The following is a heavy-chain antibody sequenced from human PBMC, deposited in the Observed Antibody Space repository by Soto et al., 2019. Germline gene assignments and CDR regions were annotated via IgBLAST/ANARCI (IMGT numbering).Heavy chain of an antibody. Sequence: SETLSLTXTVSGGSISSGGYYWSWIRQHPGKGLEWIGYIYYSGSTYYNPSLKSRVTISVDTSKNQFSLKLSSVTAADTAVYYCARDVRRAARYPERLDNWFDPWGQGTLVTVSS. CDR2: IYYSGST. CDR3: ARDVRRAARYPERLDNWFDP. J-gene: IGHJ5*02. CDR1: GGSISSGGYY. D-gene: IGHD6-6*01. V-gene: IGHV4-31*02.